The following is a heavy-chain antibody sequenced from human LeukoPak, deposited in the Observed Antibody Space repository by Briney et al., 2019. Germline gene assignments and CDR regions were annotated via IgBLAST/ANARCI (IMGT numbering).Heavy chain of an antibody. Sequence: SETLSLTCTVSGGSVSSYYWSWIRQPAGKGLEWIGRIYSSGSTNYNPSLKSRVTMSVDTSKNQFSLNLSSVTAADTAVYYCARSSYYYDSSGYSEFDYWGQGTLVTVSS. D-gene: IGHD3-22*01. V-gene: IGHV4-4*07. CDR1: GGSVSSYY. J-gene: IGHJ4*02. CDR2: IYSSGST. CDR3: ARSSYYYDSSGYSEFDY.